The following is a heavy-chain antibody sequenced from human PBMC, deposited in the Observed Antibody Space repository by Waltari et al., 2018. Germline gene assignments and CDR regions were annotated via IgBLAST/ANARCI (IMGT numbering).Heavy chain of an antibody. CDR3: ARDAESSGYSYYFDY. J-gene: IGHJ4*02. CDR2: IYSGGST. Sequence: EVQLVESGGGLIQPGGSLRLSCAASGFTVSSNYMSWVRQAPGKGLEWVSVIYSGGSTYYADSVKGRFTISRDNSKNTLYLQMNSLRAEDTAVYYCARDAESSGYSYYFDYWGQGTLVTVSS. V-gene: IGHV3-53*01. CDR1: GFTVSSNY. D-gene: IGHD3-22*01.